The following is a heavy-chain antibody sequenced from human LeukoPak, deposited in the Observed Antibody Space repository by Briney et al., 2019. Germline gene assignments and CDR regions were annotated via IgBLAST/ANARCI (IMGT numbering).Heavy chain of an antibody. CDR3: AKGAYSSGWYDWFDP. Sequence: GGSLRLSCEASGFTFDDYAMHWVRRAPGKGLEWVSLISGDGGSTYYADPVKGRFTISKDNSKNSLYLQMYSLRTEDTALYYCAKGAYSSGWYDWFDPWGQGTLVTVSS. V-gene: IGHV3-43*02. CDR1: GFTFDDYA. J-gene: IGHJ5*02. CDR2: ISGDGGST. D-gene: IGHD6-19*01.